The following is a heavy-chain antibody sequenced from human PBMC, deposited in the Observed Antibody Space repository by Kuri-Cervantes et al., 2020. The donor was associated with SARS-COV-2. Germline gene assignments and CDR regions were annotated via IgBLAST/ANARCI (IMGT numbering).Heavy chain of an antibody. J-gene: IGHJ6*03. CDR2: INPNSGGT. V-gene: IGHV1-2*02. Sequence: ASVKVSCKASGYTFTGYYMHWVRQAPGQGLEWMGWINPNSGGTNYAQKFQGRVTMTRDTSISTAYMELSRLRSEDTAVYYCARGGWGSGSQNYYYYYLDVWGKGTTVTVSS. CDR3: ARGGWGSGSQNYYYYYLDV. D-gene: IGHD3-10*01. CDR1: GYTFTGYY.